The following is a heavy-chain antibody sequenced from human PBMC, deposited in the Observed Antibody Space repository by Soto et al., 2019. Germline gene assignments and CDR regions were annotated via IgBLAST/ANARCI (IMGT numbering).Heavy chain of an antibody. Sequence: SETLSLTCTVSGGSISSGDYYWSWIRQPPGKGLEWIGYIYYSGSTYYNPSLKSRVTISVDTSKNQFSLALTPVTAADTALYYCARRYGSCFDYWGQGTLVTVSS. CDR3: ARRYGSCFDY. CDR2: IYYSGST. D-gene: IGHD4-17*01. V-gene: IGHV4-30-4*01. CDR1: GGSISSGDYY. J-gene: IGHJ4*02.